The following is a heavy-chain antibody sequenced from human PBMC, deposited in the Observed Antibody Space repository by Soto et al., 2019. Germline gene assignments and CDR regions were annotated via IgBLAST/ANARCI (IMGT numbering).Heavy chain of an antibody. J-gene: IGHJ5*02. CDR3: ARGQRFSDWFDP. CDR1: GGAISGYY. Sequence: SETLSLTCTVTGGAISGYYWTWIRQSDGEGLEWIGRIYRSGSTNYNPSLKSRVTISLDTSMNYFSLRLSSVTAADTAVYYCARGQRFSDWFDPWGQGTWVTVS. V-gene: IGHV4-4*07. D-gene: IGHD3-3*01. CDR2: IYRSGST.